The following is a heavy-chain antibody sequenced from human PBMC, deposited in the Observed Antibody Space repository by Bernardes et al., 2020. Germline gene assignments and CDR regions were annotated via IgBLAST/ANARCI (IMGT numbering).Heavy chain of an antibody. D-gene: IGHD2-21*02. Sequence: GGSLRLSCAASGFTFSSYSMNWVRQAPGKGLEWISYISSSSSTIYYADSVKGRFTISRDNAKNSLYLQMNSLRAEDTAVYYCTRDTLSVTGSNYFDYWGQGTLVTVSS. CDR3: TRDTLSVTGSNYFDY. CDR2: ISSSSSTI. J-gene: IGHJ4*02. CDR1: GFTFSSYS. V-gene: IGHV3-48*01.